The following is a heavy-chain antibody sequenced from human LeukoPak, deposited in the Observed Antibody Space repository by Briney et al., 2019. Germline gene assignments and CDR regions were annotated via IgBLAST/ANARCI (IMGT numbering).Heavy chain of an antibody. D-gene: IGHD1-26*01. J-gene: IGHJ4*02. V-gene: IGHV3-21*01. Sequence: SGGSLRLSFSTSGFTFRSFSMNRGPPGPGKGLDWVSSISSSSSYISYADSMKGRFTIYRDNAKNSLFMQMNSLRAEDTAVYYCAREALGSGCHGGGQGTLVSV. CDR2: ISSSSSYI. CDR3: AREALGSGCHG. CDR1: GFTFRSFS.